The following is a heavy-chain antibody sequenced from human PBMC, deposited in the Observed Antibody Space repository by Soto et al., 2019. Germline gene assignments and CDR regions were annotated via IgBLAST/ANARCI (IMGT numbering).Heavy chain of an antibody. V-gene: IGHV3-49*04. D-gene: IGHD3-9*01. Sequence: GSLRLSCTASGFTFGDYAMSWVRQAPGKGLEWVGFIRSKAYGGTTEYAASVKGRFTISRDDSKSIAYLQMNSLKTEDTAVYYCTREPVLRYSDCAFGCMDVWGQGTTVTVSS. CDR3: TREPVLRYSDCAFGCMDV. CDR1: GFTFGDYA. CDR2: IRSKAYGGTT. J-gene: IGHJ6*02.